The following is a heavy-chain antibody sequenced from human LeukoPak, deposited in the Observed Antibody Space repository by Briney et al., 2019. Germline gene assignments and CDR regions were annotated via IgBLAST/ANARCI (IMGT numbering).Heavy chain of an antibody. CDR2: ISSSSSYI. V-gene: IGHV3-21*01. D-gene: IGHD5-24*01. J-gene: IGHJ4*02. Sequence: GGSLRLSCAASGFTFSSYSMNWVRQAPGKGLEWVSSISSSSSYIYYADSVKGRFTISRDSAKNSLYLQMNSLRAEDTAVYYCARSGNRDGYNFDYFDYWGQGTLVTVSS. CDR1: GFTFSSYS. CDR3: ARSGNRDGYNFDYFDY.